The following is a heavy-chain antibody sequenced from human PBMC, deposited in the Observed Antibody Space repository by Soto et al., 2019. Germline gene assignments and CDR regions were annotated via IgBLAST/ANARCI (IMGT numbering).Heavy chain of an antibody. CDR2: ISDDGSNK. Sequence: QVQLVKSGGGVVQPGRSLRLSCAASGFTFSTYAMHWVRQAPGKGLEWVATISDDGSNKYYADSVKGRFTISRDNSKDTLWLQMNSLRAEDTAVYYCPREGHGDWFDPWGQGTLVTVSS. CDR1: GFTFSTYA. V-gene: IGHV3-30-3*01. J-gene: IGHJ5*02. D-gene: IGHD4-17*01. CDR3: PREGHGDWFDP.